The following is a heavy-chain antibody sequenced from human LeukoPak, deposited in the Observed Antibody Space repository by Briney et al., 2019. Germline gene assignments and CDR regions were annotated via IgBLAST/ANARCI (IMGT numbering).Heavy chain of an antibody. CDR2: IYYSGST. J-gene: IGHJ3*02. CDR3: ARRGRVEYSISSYAFDI. CDR1: GGSISSSSYY. D-gene: IGHD6-6*01. Sequence: SETLSLTCTASGGSISSSSYYWGWIRQPPGKGLEWIGNIYYSGSTYYNPSLKRRATISVDTSNNQFSLKLSSVTAADTAVYYCARRGRVEYSISSYAFDIWGQGTMVTVSS. V-gene: IGHV4-39*01.